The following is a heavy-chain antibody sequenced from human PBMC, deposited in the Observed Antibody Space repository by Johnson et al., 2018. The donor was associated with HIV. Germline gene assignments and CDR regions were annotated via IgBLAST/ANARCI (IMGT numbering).Heavy chain of an antibody. D-gene: IGHD4-23*01. CDR1: GFTFSNAW. Sequence: VQLVESGGGVVQPGGSLRLSCAASGFTFSNAWMSWVRQAPGKGLEWVSGINWNGGSTGYADSVKGRFTISRDNAKNSLYLQMNSLRAEDTALYYCARDGKEIDAFDIWGQGTMVTVSS. CDR2: INWNGGST. J-gene: IGHJ3*02. CDR3: ARDGKEIDAFDI. V-gene: IGHV3-20*04.